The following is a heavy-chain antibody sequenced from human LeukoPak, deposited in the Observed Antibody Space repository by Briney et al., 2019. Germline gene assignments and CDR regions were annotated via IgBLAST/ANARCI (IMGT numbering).Heavy chain of an antibody. J-gene: IGHJ3*02. CDR1: EFTFSSYG. D-gene: IGHD4-17*01. CDR3: ARDPNGDYIGTFDM. Sequence: GRSLRLSCAASEFTFSSYGMSWVRQAPGKGLEWVSSISGSGGSTQYADSVQGRFAISRDNSKNTLYLQMNSLRVEDTAVYFCARDPNGDYIGTFDMWGRGTMVSVSS. V-gene: IGHV3-23*01. CDR2: ISGSGGST.